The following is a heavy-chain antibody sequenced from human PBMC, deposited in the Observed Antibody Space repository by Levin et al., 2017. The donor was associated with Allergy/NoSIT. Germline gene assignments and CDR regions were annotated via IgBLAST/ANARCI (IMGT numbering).Heavy chain of an antibody. V-gene: IGHV3-11*05. Sequence: GGSLRLSCAASGFTFSDYHMTWIRQAPGKGLEWVSYISSRSSFTNHADSVKGRFTISRDNAKNSLYLQMNSLRAQDTAVYYCARASPSWGIDFGYYFDFWGQGTLVTVSS. D-gene: IGHD7-27*01. J-gene: IGHJ4*02. CDR1: GFTFSDYH. CDR3: ARASPSWGIDFGYYFDF. CDR2: ISSRSSFT.